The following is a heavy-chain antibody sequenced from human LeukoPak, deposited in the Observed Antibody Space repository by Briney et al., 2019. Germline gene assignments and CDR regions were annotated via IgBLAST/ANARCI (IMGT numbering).Heavy chain of an antibody. J-gene: IGHJ3*02. CDR2: LYESGTT. D-gene: IGHD2-2*01. V-gene: IGHV4-59*08. Sequence: ETLSLTCSVSGGSISSYSWSWIRQPPGKGLEWIGYLYESGTTNYKASLKSRVTMSVDTSKNHFSLRLSSVTAADTAVYYCATQELVPAALNAFGIWGQGTLVTV. CDR3: ATQELVPAALNAFGI. CDR1: GGSISSYS.